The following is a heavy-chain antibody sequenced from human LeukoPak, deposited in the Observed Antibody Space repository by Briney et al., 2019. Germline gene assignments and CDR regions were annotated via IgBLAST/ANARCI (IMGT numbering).Heavy chain of an antibody. CDR3: ARAPGFVVALTPYYFDY. J-gene: IGHJ4*02. Sequence: SETLSLTCTVSGGSISSYYWSWIRQPPGKGLEWIGYIYYSGSTNYNPSLKGRVTISVDTSKNQFSLKLSSVTAADTAVYYCARAPGFVVALTPYYFDYWGQGTLVTVSS. D-gene: IGHD2-15*01. CDR1: GGSISSYY. V-gene: IGHV4-59*01. CDR2: IYYSGST.